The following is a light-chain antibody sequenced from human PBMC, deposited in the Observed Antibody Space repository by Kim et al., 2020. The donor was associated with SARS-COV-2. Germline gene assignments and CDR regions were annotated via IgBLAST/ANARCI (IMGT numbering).Light chain of an antibody. Sequence: SSVKLPCTLSSGHSSYITAGQQQQPRKAPRYLMKLEGSGSYNKGSGVPDRFSGSSSGAARYLTISNLQSEDEADYYCETWDSNTRVVGGGTQLTVL. CDR3: ETWDSNTRV. CDR2: LEGSGSY. J-gene: IGLJ3*02. V-gene: IGLV4-60*03. CDR1: SGHSSYI.